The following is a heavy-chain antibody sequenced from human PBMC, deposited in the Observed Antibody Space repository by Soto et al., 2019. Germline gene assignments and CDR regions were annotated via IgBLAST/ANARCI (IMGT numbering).Heavy chain of an antibody. CDR2: IYYSGST. V-gene: IGHV4-59*01. CDR1: GCSISSYY. CDR3: ARSDGRY. Sequence: SETPSLTCTVSGCSISSYYWSWIRQPPGKGLEWIGYIYYSGSTNYNPSLKSRVTISVDTSKNQFSLKLSSVTAADTAVYYCARSDGRYWGQGTLVTVSS. J-gene: IGHJ4*02.